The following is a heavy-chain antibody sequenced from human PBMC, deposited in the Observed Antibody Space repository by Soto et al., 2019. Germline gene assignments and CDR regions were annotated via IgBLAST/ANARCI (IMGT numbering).Heavy chain of an antibody. CDR3: VRQAGGASTPGDDY. J-gene: IGHJ4*02. CDR1: GYTFDAFD. CDR2: MNPYTGET. Sequence: QVQLVQSGAEVRKPGASVRVSCKASGYTFDAFDIHWVRQAPGRGLELMGWMNPYTGETAYTQTFRGRVSMTRDTSVSTAYMELTSLTSEDSAIYFCVRQAGGASTPGDDYWGQGTLVTVSS. V-gene: IGHV1-8*01. D-gene: IGHD2-15*01.